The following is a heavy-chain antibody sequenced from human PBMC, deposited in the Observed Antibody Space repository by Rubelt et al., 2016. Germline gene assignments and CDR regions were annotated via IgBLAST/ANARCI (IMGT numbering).Heavy chain of an antibody. CDR3: ARTAIDLNYYGMDV. CDR1: GGSISSYY. Sequence: QVQLQESGPGLVKPSETLSLTCTVSGGSISSYYWSWIRQPPGKGLEWIGYIYYSGSTNYNPSLKSRVNISVDTSKNQFSLQLSSVTAADTAVYYCARTAIDLNYYGMDVWGQGTTVTVSS. J-gene: IGHJ6*02. V-gene: IGHV4-59*08. CDR2: IYYSGST. D-gene: IGHD5-18*01.